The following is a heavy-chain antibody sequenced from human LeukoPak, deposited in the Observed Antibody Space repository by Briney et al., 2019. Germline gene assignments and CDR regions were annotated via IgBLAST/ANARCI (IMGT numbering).Heavy chain of an antibody. CDR1: GGSISSYY. Sequence: SETLSLTCTVSGGSISSYYWSWIRQPPGKGLEWIGFIYYSGSTNYKSSLKSRVTISVDTSKNQFSLKLSSVTATDTAVYYCARTTEGGYSHGYFYYYYMDVWGKGTTVTISS. V-gene: IGHV4-59*01. J-gene: IGHJ6*03. CDR2: IYYSGST. CDR3: ARTTEGGYSHGYFYYYYMDV. D-gene: IGHD5-18*01.